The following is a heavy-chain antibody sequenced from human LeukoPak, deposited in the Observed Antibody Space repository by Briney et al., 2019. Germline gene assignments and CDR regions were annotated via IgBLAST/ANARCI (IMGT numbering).Heavy chain of an antibody. CDR3: AKVGRITIFGVGSDAFDI. V-gene: IGHV3-23*01. Sequence: GGSLRLSCAASGFTFSSYAMSWVRQAPGRGLEWVSAISGSGGSTYYADSVKGRFTISRDNSKNTLYLQMNSLRAEDTAVYYCAKVGRITIFGVGSDAFDIWGQGTMVTVSS. J-gene: IGHJ3*02. D-gene: IGHD3-3*01. CDR1: GFTFSSYA. CDR2: ISGSGGST.